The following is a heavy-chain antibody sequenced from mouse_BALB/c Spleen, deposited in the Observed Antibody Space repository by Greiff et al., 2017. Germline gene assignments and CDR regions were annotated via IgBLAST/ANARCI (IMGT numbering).Heavy chain of an antibody. J-gene: IGHJ4*01. CDR1: GYTFTDYD. V-gene: IGHV1-15*01. Sequence: VQLQQSGAELVRPGASVTLSCKASGYTFTDYDMHWVKQTPVHGLEWIGSIDPETGGTAYNQKFKGKATLTADKSSSTAYMELRSLTSEDSAVYYCWASSHYAMDYWGQGTSVTVSS. CDR2: IDPETGGT. D-gene: IGHD1-1*01. CDR3: WASSHYAMDY.